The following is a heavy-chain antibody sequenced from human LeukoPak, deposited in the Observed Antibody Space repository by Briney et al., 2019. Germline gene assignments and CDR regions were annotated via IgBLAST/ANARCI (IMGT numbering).Heavy chain of an antibody. Sequence: SQTLSLTCTVSGGSISSGSYYWSWIRQPAGKGLEWIGSIDTSGSTNYNPSLKSRVTISVDTSKNQFSLKLSSVTAADTAVYYCARDLVLLWFGDLNWFDPWGQGTLVTVSS. CDR1: GGSISSGSYY. J-gene: IGHJ5*02. CDR3: ARDLVLLWFGDLNWFDP. D-gene: IGHD3-10*01. V-gene: IGHV4-61*02. CDR2: IDTSGST.